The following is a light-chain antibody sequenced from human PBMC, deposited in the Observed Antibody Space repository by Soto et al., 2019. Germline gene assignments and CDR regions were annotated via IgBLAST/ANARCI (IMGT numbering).Light chain of an antibody. CDR1: QSVDGY. CDR2: GAS. V-gene: IGKV3-20*01. CDR3: QQYGSSART. J-gene: IGKJ1*01. Sequence: EVVMTQSPGTLSVSLGESATLSCRASQSVDGYLAWYQQKPGQAPRLLIYGASSRATGIPDRFSGSGSGTDFTLTISRLEPEDFAVYYCQQYGSSARTFGQGTKVDI.